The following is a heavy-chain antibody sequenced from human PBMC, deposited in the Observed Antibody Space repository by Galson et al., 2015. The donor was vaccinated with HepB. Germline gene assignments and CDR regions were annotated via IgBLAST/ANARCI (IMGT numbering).Heavy chain of an antibody. J-gene: IGHJ4*02. CDR2: ISYDGSNK. Sequence: SLRLSCAASGFTFSSYGMHWVRQAPGKGLEWVAVISYDGSNKYYADSVKGRFTISRDNSKNTLYLQMNSLRAEDTAVYYCAKDRSSGYDTLTGFDYWGQGTLVTVSS. CDR1: GFTFSSYG. CDR3: AKDRSSGYDTLTGFDY. V-gene: IGHV3-30*18. D-gene: IGHD3-9*01.